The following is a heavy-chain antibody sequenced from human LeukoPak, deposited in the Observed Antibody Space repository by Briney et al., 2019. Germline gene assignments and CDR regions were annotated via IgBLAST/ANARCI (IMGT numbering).Heavy chain of an antibody. D-gene: IGHD3-22*01. J-gene: IGHJ4*02. Sequence: PSETLSLTCTVSGGSISSSSYYWGWIRQPPGKGLEWIGSIYYSGSTNYNPSLKSRVTISVDTSKNQFSLKLSSVTAADTAVYYCVRETRGYYYDSSGTPFDYWGQGTLVTVSS. CDR3: VRETRGYYYDSSGTPFDY. V-gene: IGHV4-39*07. CDR1: GGSISSSSYY. CDR2: IYYSGST.